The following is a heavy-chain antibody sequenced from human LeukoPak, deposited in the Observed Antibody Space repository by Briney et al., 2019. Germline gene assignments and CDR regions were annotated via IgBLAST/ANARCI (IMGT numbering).Heavy chain of an antibody. V-gene: IGHV4-39*07. CDR2: IYYSGST. CDR3: ARDIGIAAAVKSWCYFDY. CDR1: GGSISSSSYY. Sequence: SETLSLTCTVSGGSISSSSYYWGWIRQPPGKGLEWIGSIYYSGSTYYNPSLKSRVTISVDTSKNQFSLKLSSVTAADTAVYYCARDIGIAAAVKSWCYFDYWGQGTLVTVSS. D-gene: IGHD6-13*01. J-gene: IGHJ4*02.